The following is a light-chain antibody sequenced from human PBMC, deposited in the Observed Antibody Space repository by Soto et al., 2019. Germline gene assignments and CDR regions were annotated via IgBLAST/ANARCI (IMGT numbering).Light chain of an antibody. J-gene: IGKJ2*01. Sequence: AIRMTQSPSSFSASTGDRVTITCRASQGISGYLAWYQQRPGKAPKLLIYATSTLQSGVPSRFSGSGSGTAFLHSISSLQSEDFATYYCPQYYTNPYTFGQGTKVEIK. CDR2: ATS. CDR3: PQYYTNPYT. CDR1: QGISGY. V-gene: IGKV1-8*01.